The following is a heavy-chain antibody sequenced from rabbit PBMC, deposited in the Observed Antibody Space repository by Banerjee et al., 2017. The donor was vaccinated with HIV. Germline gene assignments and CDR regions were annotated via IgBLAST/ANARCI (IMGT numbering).Heavy chain of an antibody. CDR1: GFDFSSYW. Sequence: QSLEESGGGLVTPGASLTLTCKASGFDFSSYWMSWVRQAPGKGLEWIGYIDPDYGSTYYANWVNGRFTISRDDAQNTVYLQLNSLTAADTATYFCARDRTTYHGYGFGLWGPGTLVTVS. CDR2: IDPDYGST. J-gene: IGHJ6*01. CDR3: ARDRTTYHGYGFGL. V-gene: IGHV1S7*01. D-gene: IGHD7-1*01.